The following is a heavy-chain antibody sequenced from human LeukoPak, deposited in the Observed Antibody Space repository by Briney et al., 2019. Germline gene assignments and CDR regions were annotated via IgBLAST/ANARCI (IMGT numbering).Heavy chain of an antibody. CDR1: GFSVSNKY. J-gene: IGHJ4*02. CDR2: IYTGGDT. CDR3: AGGQMFTSGGFDD. D-gene: IGHD6-19*01. V-gene: IGHV3-53*01. Sequence: PGESLRLSCAASGFSVSNKYMSWVRPAQGKGLEWVSVIYTGGDTYYADSVRGRFTISRDNSKNTVNLQMNSLRAEDTALYYCAGGQMFTSGGFDDWGQGTLVTVSS.